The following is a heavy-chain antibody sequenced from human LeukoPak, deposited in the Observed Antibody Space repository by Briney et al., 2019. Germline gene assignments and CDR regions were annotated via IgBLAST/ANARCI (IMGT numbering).Heavy chain of an antibody. D-gene: IGHD3-16*01. CDR2: MNSGGTTI. CDR1: GFSISGYW. CDR3: IREVQVRASASLGL. Sequence: GGSLRLSCAASGFSISGYWMHWVRQAAGEGLVWVSRMNSGGTTINYADSVKGRFTISRDNVDNTLHLQMNSLRVEDTAIYYCIREVQVRASASLGLWGQGTLVTVSS. V-gene: IGHV3-74*01. J-gene: IGHJ4*01.